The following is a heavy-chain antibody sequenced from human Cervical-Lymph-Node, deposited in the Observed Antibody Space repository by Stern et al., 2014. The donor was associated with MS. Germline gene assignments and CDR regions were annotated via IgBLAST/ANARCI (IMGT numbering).Heavy chain of an antibody. D-gene: IGHD2-21*01. V-gene: IGHV1-69*06. CDR2: STPLFGTT. J-gene: IGHJ6*02. CDR1: GGSFSTFA. Sequence: VQLVESGAEVKKPGSSVKVSCKASGGSFSTFAITWVRQAPGQGLEWMAGSTPLFGTTNFAHKFQGRVTLTADTSTNTVYMELSSLRSDDTAVYYCARDPAVLIQGSYYGMDVWGQGTTVIVS. CDR3: ARDPAVLIQGSYYGMDV.